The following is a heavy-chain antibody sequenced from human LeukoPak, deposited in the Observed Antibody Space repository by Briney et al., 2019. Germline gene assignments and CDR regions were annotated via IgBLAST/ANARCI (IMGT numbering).Heavy chain of an antibody. CDR2: MYHSGSA. J-gene: IGHJ6*03. Sequence: TSETLSLTCTVSGGSIDSYFWTWIRQPPGKGLEFIGNMYHSGSASYNDSLKGRATISLGSSRKEFSLKLTSVTAADTAVYFCARVLSAYWNGDPPYYMDVWGKGTTVTVSS. CDR3: ARVLSAYWNGDPPYYMDV. V-gene: IGHV4-59*01. CDR1: GGSIDSYF. D-gene: IGHD2-21*01.